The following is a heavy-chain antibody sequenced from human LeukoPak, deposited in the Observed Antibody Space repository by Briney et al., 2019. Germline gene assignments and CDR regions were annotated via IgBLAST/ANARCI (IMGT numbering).Heavy chain of an antibody. CDR3: ARDLQYSPYFYYGMDV. CDR1: GFTFSDYY. CDR2: ITSSGSTM. Sequence: GGSLRLSCAASGFTFSDYYMTWIRQAPGKGLEWVSYITSSGSTMYYADSVKGRVTVSRDNAKNSLYLQIHSLRADDTAVYFCARDLQYSPYFYYGMDVWGQGTTVTVSS. D-gene: IGHD5-24*01. V-gene: IGHV3-11*01. J-gene: IGHJ6*02.